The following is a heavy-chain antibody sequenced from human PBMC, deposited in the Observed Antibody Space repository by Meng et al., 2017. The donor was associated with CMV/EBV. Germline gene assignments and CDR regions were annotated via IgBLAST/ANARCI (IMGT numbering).Heavy chain of an antibody. CDR3: ARDGGGLSGLWSGYDH. J-gene: IGHJ4*02. CDR1: GFTFSNYW. CDR2: INQDGSGQ. Sequence: GESLKISCAASGFTFSNYWMSWVRQAPGKGLEWVAIINQDGSGQYYMDSVKGRFTISRDIGKNSLYLQMNSLRVGDTAVYHCARDGGGLSGLWSGYDHWGQGALVTVSS. D-gene: IGHD3-3*01. V-gene: IGHV3-7*01.